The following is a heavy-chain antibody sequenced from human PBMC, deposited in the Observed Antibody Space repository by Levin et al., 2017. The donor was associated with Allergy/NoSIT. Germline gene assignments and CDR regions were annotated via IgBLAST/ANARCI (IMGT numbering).Heavy chain of an antibody. CDR1: GFTFSSSW. CDR3: ARRTGTAATSYYFDY. CDR2: ISSDGSDT. V-gene: IGHV3-74*01. J-gene: IGHJ4*02. D-gene: IGHD6-25*01. Sequence: GGSLRLSCVASGFTFSSSWMHWVRQVPGKGLVWVSLISSDGSDTRYADSVKGRFTISRDNAKNTVYLQMNSLRAEDAGVYYCARRTGTAATSYYFDYWGQGTLVTVSS.